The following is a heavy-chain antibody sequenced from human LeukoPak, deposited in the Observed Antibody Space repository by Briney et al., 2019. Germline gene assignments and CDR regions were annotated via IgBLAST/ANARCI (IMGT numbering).Heavy chain of an antibody. D-gene: IGHD3-9*01. CDR1: GGSFSGYY. CDR2: INHSGST. CDR3: ARGPRYDC. J-gene: IGHJ4*02. Sequence: PSETLSLTCAVYGGSFSGYYWSWIRQPPGKGLEWIGEINHSGSTNYNPSLKSRVTISVDTSKNQFSLKLSSVTAADTAVYYCARGPRYDCWGQGTLVTVSS. V-gene: IGHV4-34*01.